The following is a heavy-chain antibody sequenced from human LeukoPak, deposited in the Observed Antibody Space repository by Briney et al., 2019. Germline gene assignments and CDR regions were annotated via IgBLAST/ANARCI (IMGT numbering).Heavy chain of an antibody. CDR2: INHSGST. V-gene: IGHV4-34*01. J-gene: IGHJ4*02. CDR3: ARPPIPLYSSSWYKY. D-gene: IGHD6-13*01. Sequence: PSETLSLTCAVYGGSFSGYYWSWIRQPPGKGLEWIGEINHSGSTNYNPSLKSRVTISVDTSKNQFSLKLSSVTAADTAVYYCARPPIPLYSSSWYKYWGQGSLVTVSS. CDR1: GGSFSGYY.